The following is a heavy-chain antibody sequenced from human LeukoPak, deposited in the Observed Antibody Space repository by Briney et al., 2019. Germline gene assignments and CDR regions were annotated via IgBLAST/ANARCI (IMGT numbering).Heavy chain of an antibody. CDR3: ATGAAIRSYYYGMDV. CDR2: IIPIFGTA. D-gene: IGHD2-21*01. V-gene: IGHV1-69*13. Sequence: SVKVSCKASGGTFSRYAISWVRQAPGQGLEWMGGIIPIFGTANHAQKFQGRVTITADESTSTAYMELSSLRSEDTAVYYCATGAAIRSYYYGMDVWGQGTTVTVSS. J-gene: IGHJ6*02. CDR1: GGTFSRYA.